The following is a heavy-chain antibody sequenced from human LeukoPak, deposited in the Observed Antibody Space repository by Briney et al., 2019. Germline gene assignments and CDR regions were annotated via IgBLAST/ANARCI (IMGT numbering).Heavy chain of an antibody. CDR2: IYTSGST. Sequence: SETLSLTCTVSGGSISRYYWSWIRQPAGKGLEWIGRIYTSGSTNYNPSLKSRVTMPVDTSKNQFSLKLSSVTAADTAVYYCASTLRIPSMLSGYMDVWGKGTTVTVSS. CDR3: ASTLRIPSMLSGYMDV. J-gene: IGHJ6*03. CDR1: GGSISRYY. D-gene: IGHD3-10*02. V-gene: IGHV4-4*07.